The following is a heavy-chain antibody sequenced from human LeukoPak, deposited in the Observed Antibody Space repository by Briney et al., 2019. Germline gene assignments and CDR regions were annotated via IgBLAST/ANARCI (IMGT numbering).Heavy chain of an antibody. J-gene: IGHJ4*02. V-gene: IGHV3-23*01. CDR1: GFTFATYA. D-gene: IGHD4/OR15-4a*01. CDR3: AKAEVLRW. CDR2: ITSVSGTT. Sequence: GGSLRLSCADSGFTFATYAMTWVRQTAGKGLEWVSTITSVSGTTYYADSVKGRFTISRDNSKNTLYLQMNSLRAEDTAVYYCAKAEVLRWWGQGTLVTVSS.